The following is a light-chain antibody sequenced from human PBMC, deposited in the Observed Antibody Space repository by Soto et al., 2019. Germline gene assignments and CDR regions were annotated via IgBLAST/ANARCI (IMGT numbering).Light chain of an antibody. Sequence: SYELTQPPSVSVSPGQTASITCSGAKLGDRSVCWYQQKPGQSPVLVIFLDTKRPSGIPERFSGSNSGNTATLTITGTQAMDEADYYCRTWDSNTPFVFGSGTKLTVL. V-gene: IGLV3-1*01. CDR1: KLGDRS. CDR3: RTWDSNTPFV. J-gene: IGLJ1*01. CDR2: LDT.